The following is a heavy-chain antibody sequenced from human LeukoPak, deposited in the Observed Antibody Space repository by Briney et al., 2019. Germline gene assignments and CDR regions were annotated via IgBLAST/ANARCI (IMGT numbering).Heavy chain of an antibody. CDR1: GYTFTGYY. V-gene: IGHV1-2*04. J-gene: IGHJ6*02. CDR2: INPNSGGT. CDR3: ASRAHTYYYYGMDV. Sequence: VASVKVSCKASGYTFTGYYMHWVRQAPGQGLEWMGWINPNSGGTNYAQKFQGWVTMTRDTSISTAYMELSRLRSDDTAVYYCASRAHTYYYYGMDVWGQGTTVTVSS.